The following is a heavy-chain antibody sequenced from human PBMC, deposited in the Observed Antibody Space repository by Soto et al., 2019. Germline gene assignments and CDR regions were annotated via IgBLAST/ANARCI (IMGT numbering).Heavy chain of an antibody. CDR2: IYYSGST. J-gene: IGHJ5*02. D-gene: IGHD5-12*01. V-gene: IGHV4-30-4*01. CDR1: GGSISSGYFY. Sequence: SETLSLTCTVSGGSISSGYFYWSWIRQPPGKGLEWIGYIYYSGSTYYNPSLKGRVTISVDTSKNQFSLKLSSVTAADTAVYSCARTYAYDRWFDPWGQGTLVTVSS. CDR3: ARTYAYDRWFDP.